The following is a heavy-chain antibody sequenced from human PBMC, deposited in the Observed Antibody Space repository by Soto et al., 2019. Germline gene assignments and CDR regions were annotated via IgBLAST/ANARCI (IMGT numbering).Heavy chain of an antibody. Sequence: SETLSLTCAVYGGSFSGYYWSWIRQPPGKGLEWIGEINHSGSTNYNPSLKSRVTISVDTSKNQFSLKLSSVTAADTAVYYCARIQYYYGSEDTYYYYSVMDVWGQGTTVTVSS. V-gene: IGHV4-34*01. CDR3: ARIQYYYGSEDTYYYYSVMDV. CDR2: INHSGST. D-gene: IGHD3-10*01. J-gene: IGHJ6*02. CDR1: GGSFSGYY.